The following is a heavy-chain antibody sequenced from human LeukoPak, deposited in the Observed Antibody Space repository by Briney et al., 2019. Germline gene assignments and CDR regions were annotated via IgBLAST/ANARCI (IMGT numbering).Heavy chain of an antibody. CDR1: GGTFSSYA. Sequence: GSSVKVSCKASGGTFSSYAISWVRQAPGQGLEWMGWISAYNGNTNYAQKLQGRVTMTTDTSTSTAYMELRSLRSDDTAVYYCARDYVSSYDFWSGYYPEVDYWGQGTLVTVSS. D-gene: IGHD3-3*01. V-gene: IGHV1-18*01. J-gene: IGHJ4*02. CDR2: ISAYNGNT. CDR3: ARDYVSSYDFWSGYYPEVDY.